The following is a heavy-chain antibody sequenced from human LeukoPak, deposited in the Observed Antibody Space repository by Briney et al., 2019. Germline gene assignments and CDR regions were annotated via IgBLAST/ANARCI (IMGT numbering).Heavy chain of an antibody. V-gene: IGHV3-23*01. J-gene: IGHJ4*02. CDR3: AKDLFLQK. CDR1: GFIFSNYD. CDR2: ISGSGGST. Sequence: GGSLRLSCAASGFIFSNYDMNWVRQAPGKGLEWASAISGSGGSTYYADSVKGRFTISRDNSKNTLYLQMNSLRAEDTAVYYCAKDLFLQKWGQGTLVTVSS.